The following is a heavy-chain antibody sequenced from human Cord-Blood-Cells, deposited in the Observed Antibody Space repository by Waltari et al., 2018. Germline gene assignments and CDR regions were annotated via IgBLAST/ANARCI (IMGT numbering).Heavy chain of an antibody. V-gene: IGHV3-9*03. CDR3: AKVAGSGSYFDY. Sequence: EVQLVESGGGLVHPGRSLRLPCAAPGFTFNDYAIHWFRQAPGKGLEWVSGISWNSGSIGYADSVKGRFTISRDNAKNSLYLQMNSLRAEDMALYYCAKVAGSGSYFDYWGQGTLVTVSS. J-gene: IGHJ4*02. CDR2: ISWNSGSI. CDR1: GFTFNDYA. D-gene: IGHD1-26*01.